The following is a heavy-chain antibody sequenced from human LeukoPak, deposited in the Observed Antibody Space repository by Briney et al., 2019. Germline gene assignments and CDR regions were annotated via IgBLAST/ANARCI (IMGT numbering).Heavy chain of an antibody. CDR3: ARPDYYDSSGYYAFDI. CDR1: GYSFTSYW. V-gene: IGHV5-51*01. CDR2: IYPGDSDT. Sequence: GESLKISCKGSGYSFTSYWIGWVRQMPGKGLDWMGIIYPGDSDTRYSPSFQGQVTISADKSISTAYLQWSSLKASDTAMYYCARPDYYDSSGYYAFDIWGQGTMVTVSS. J-gene: IGHJ3*02. D-gene: IGHD3-22*01.